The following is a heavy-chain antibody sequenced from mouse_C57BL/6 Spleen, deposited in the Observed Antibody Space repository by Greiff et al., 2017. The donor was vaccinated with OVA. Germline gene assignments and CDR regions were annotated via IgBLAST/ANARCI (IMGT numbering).Heavy chain of an antibody. CDR3: ARPLYYGSSAYAMDY. CDR1: GYTFTSYD. V-gene: IGHV1-85*01. Sequence: QVQLKQSGPELVKPGASVKLSCKASGYTFTSYDINWVKQRPGQGLEWIGWIYPRDGSTKYNEKFKGKATLTVDTSSSTAYMELHSLTSEDSAVYFCARPLYYGSSAYAMDYWGQGTSVTVSS. CDR2: IYPRDGST. D-gene: IGHD1-1*01. J-gene: IGHJ4*01.